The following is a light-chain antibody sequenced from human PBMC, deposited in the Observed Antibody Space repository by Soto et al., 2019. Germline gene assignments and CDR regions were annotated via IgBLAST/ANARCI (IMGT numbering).Light chain of an antibody. CDR1: QSIGSW. CDR3: QQYSAYPMYA. Sequence: DIQMTQSPSTLSASVGDRVTITCRASQSIGSWLAWYQHKPGQAPNLLIYKASTLESGARSRFSGSGSGTEFSLTISSLQPDDFATYYCQQYSAYPMYAFGQGTKLEFK. CDR2: KAS. V-gene: IGKV1-5*03. J-gene: IGKJ2*01.